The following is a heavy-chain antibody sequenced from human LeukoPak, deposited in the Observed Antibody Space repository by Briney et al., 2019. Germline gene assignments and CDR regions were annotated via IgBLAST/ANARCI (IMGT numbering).Heavy chain of an antibody. J-gene: IGHJ3*02. CDR2: IYHSGST. CDR3: ARLWASYGTKRRTFDI. V-gene: IGHV4-30-2*01. CDR1: GGSISSGGYS. Sequence: PSQTLSLTCAVSGGSISSGGYSWSWIRQPPGKGLEWIGYIYHSGSTYYNPSLKSRVTISIDRSKNQFSLKLSSVTAADTAVYYCARLWASYGTKRRTFDIWGQGTMVTVSS. D-gene: IGHD2-2*01.